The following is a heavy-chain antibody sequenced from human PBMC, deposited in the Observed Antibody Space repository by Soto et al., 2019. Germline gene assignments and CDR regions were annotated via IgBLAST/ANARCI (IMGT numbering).Heavy chain of an antibody. V-gene: IGHV3-9*01. D-gene: IGHD1-26*01. CDR3: AKGLRRATHRGLGTNWFDP. CDR1: GFTFDDYA. J-gene: IGHJ5*02. CDR2: ISWNSGSI. Sequence: PGGSLRLSCAASGFTFDDYAMHWVRQAPGKGLEWVSGISWNSGSIGYADSVKGRFTISRDNAKNSLYLQMNSLRAEDTALYYCAKGLRRATHRGLGTNWFDPWGQGTLVTVSS.